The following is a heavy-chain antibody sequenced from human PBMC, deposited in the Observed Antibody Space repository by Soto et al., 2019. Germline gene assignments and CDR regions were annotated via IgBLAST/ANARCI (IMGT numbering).Heavy chain of an antibody. CDR3: SRHAVHSSGFTDD. CDR1: GGSISSSSYY. V-gene: IGHV4-39*01. D-gene: IGHD6-19*01. Sequence: SETLSLTCTVSGGSISSSSYYWGWIRQPPGKGLEWIGSIYYSGSTYYNPSLKSRVTISVDTSKNQFSLKLSSVTAADTAVYYRSRHAVHSSGFTDDWGQGTLVTVSS. CDR2: IYYSGST. J-gene: IGHJ4*02.